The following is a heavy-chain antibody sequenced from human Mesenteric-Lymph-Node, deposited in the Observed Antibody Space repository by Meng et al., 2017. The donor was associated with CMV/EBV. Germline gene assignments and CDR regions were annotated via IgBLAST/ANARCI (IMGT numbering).Heavy chain of an antibody. CDR2: ISPSDNTI. V-gene: IGHV3-11*01. CDR1: GFTFSDYY. CDR3: ASGLLRGLFEY. Sequence: GESLKISCAASGFTFSDYYMSWVRQAPGKGLEWISYISPSDNTIYYADSVKGRFTISRDHAKNSLFLQMNSLRAEDTAVYYCASGLLRGLFEYWGQGTLVTVSS. J-gene: IGHJ4*02. D-gene: IGHD1-26*01.